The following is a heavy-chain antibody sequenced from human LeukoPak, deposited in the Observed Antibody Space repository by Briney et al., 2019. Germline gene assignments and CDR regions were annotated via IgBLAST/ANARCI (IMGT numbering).Heavy chain of an antibody. V-gene: IGHV4-28*03. Sequence: SETLSLTCAVSGYSITSSSWWSWIRQPPGKGLEWIGYIYHSGTTYYNPSLQSRVTISVDTSKNQFSLKLSSVTAADTAVYYCARVDYGDLVVGPYYYGMDVWGQGTTVTVSS. CDR2: IYHSGTT. CDR1: GYSITSSSW. D-gene: IGHD4-17*01. CDR3: ARVDYGDLVVGPYYYGMDV. J-gene: IGHJ6*02.